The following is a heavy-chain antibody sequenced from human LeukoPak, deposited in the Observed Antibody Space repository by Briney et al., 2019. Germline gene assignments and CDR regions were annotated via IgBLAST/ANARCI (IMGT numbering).Heavy chain of an antibody. CDR3: ARQRSGYSYGYGKFDY. CDR1: GGSFRGYY. V-gene: IGHV4-34*01. Sequence: PSETLSLTCAVYGGSFRGYYWGWIRQPPGKGLEWIGSIYFSGTTYYNPSLKSRVTISVDTSKNQFSLKLSSVTAAETAVYYCARQRSGYSYGYGKFDYWGQGTLVTVSS. D-gene: IGHD5-18*01. J-gene: IGHJ4*02. CDR2: IYFSGTT.